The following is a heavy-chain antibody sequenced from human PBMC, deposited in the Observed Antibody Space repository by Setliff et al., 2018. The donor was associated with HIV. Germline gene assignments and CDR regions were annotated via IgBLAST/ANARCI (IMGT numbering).Heavy chain of an antibody. Sequence: SETLSLTCAVSGYSISSGYYWGWIRQPPGKGLEWIGSIYYSGSTYYNPSLKSRVTISVDTSKNQFSLKLSSVTAADTAVYYCARQGRFASSYFDYWGQGTLVTVSS. CDR3: ARQGRFASSYFDY. J-gene: IGHJ4*02. CDR1: GYSISSGYY. D-gene: IGHD2-2*01. CDR2: IYYSGST. V-gene: IGHV4-38-2*01.